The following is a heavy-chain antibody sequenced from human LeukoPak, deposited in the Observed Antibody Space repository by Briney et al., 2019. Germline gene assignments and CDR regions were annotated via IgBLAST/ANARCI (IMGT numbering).Heavy chain of an antibody. J-gene: IGHJ4*02. D-gene: IGHD2-2*01. CDR1: GGSISSSSYY. CDR3: ASIREDIVVVPAAALPY. CDR2: IYYSGST. Sequence: SETLSLTCTVSGGSISSSSYYWGWIRQPPGKGLEWIGSIYYSGSTYYNPSLKSRVTISVDTSKNQFSLKLSSVTAADTAVYYCASIREDIVVVPAAALPYWGQGTLVTVSS. V-gene: IGHV4-39*01.